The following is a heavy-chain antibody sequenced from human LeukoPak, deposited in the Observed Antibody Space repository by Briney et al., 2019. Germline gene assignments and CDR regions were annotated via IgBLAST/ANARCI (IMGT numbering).Heavy chain of an antibody. D-gene: IGHD2-2*01. CDR2: ITGSGGST. J-gene: IGHJ5*02. CDR1: GFTFSTYA. Sequence: GGSLRLSCAASGFTFSTYAMSWVRQAPGQGLEWVSTITGSGGSTYYADSVKGRFTISRDNSKNTLYLQMNSLRGEDTAVYYCAKLTRGYCSSTACPNWFDPWGQGTLVTVSS. CDR3: AKLTRGYCSSTACPNWFDP. V-gene: IGHV3-23*01.